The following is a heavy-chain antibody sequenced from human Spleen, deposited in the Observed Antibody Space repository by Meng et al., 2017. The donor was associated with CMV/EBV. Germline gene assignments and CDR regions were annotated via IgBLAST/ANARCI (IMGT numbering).Heavy chain of an antibody. CDR3: ARDGGCNGRCVEYAFDI. D-gene: IGHD2-15*01. CDR1: GFTFSRFG. Sequence: VESGGCLVQPGGSLRLSCAASGFTFSRFGIHWVRQAPGKGLEWMAFIRNDGTDKWYADSVKGRFTISRDNSDNTIYLHMNSLRVEDSAVFHCARDGGCNGRCVEYAFDIWGQGTMVTVSS. V-gene: IGHV3-30*02. J-gene: IGHJ3*02. CDR2: IRNDGTDK.